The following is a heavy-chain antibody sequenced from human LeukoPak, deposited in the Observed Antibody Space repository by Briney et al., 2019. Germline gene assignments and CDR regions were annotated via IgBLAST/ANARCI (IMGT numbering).Heavy chain of an antibody. CDR2: MNPNSGNT. J-gene: IGHJ3*02. V-gene: IGHV1-8*01. CDR1: GFTFHSYG. Sequence: GPGNVSCQASGFTFHSYGLYWVRQAPGPGLGWMGWMNPNSGNTGYAQKFQGRVTITRNTSISTAYMELSSLRSEDTAVYYCARARSGSSSYAFDIWGQGPMVTVSS. D-gene: IGHD6-6*01. CDR3: ARARSGSSSYAFDI.